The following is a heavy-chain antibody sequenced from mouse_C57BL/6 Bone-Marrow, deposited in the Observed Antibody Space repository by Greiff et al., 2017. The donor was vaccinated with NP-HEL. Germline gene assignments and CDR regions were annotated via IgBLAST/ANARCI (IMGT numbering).Heavy chain of an antibody. Sequence: VQLQQSGPELVKPGASVKISCKASGYSFTDYNMNWVKQSTGKSLEWIGVINPNYGTTSYNQKFKGKATLTVDQSSSTAYMQLNSLTSEDSAVYCCARTSYGSSFLYFEVWGTGTTVTVAS. J-gene: IGHJ1*03. CDR1: GYSFTDYN. CDR2: INPNYGTT. V-gene: IGHV1-39*01. CDR3: ARTSYGSSFLYFEV. D-gene: IGHD1-1*01.